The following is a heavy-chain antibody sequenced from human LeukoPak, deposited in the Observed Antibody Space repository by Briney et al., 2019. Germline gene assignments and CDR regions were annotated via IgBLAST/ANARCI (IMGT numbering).Heavy chain of an antibody. J-gene: IGHJ6*03. CDR1: GYSFTSYW. D-gene: IGHD3-3*01. Sequence: GESLKISCKGSGYSFTSYWIGWVRQMPGKGLEWMGIIYPGDSDIRYSPSFQGQVTISADKSISTAYLQWSSLKASDTAMYYCARHSYDFWSGYYAPGLSYYMDVWGRGTTVTVSS. V-gene: IGHV5-51*01. CDR2: IYPGDSDI. CDR3: ARHSYDFWSGYYAPGLSYYMDV.